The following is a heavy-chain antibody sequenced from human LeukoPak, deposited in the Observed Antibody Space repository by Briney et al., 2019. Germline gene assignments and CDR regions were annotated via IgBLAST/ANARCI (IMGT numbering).Heavy chain of an antibody. D-gene: IGHD2-2*01. CDR1: GFTFSSYA. CDR2: ISGSGGST. Sequence: GGSLRLSCAASGFTFSSYAMSWVRQAPGKGLEWVSAISGSGGSTYYADSVKGRFTISRDNSKNTLYLQMNSLRAEDTAVYYCVTDCSSTSCSPGWFDPWGQGTLVTVSS. V-gene: IGHV3-23*01. CDR3: VTDCSSTSCSPGWFDP. J-gene: IGHJ5*02.